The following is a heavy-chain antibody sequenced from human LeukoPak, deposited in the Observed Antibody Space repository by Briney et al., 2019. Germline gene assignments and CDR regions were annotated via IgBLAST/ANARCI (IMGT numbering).Heavy chain of an antibody. CDR2: ISYDGSNK. CDR1: GFTFSSYG. CDR3: AKDRGQQLVPDY. Sequence: GRSLRLSCAASGFTFSSYGTHWVRQAPGKGLEWVAVISYDGSNKYYADSVKGRFTISRDNSKNTLYLQMNSLRAEDTAVYYCAKDRGQQLVPDYWGQGTLVTVSS. J-gene: IGHJ4*02. V-gene: IGHV3-30*18. D-gene: IGHD6-6*01.